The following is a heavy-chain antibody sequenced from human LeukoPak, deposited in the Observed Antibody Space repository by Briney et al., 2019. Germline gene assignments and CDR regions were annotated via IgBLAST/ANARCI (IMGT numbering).Heavy chain of an antibody. V-gene: IGHV3-30*18. CDR2: ISYDGSNK. D-gene: IGHD6-19*01. J-gene: IGHJ4*02. CDR1: GFTFSSYG. Sequence: GGSLRLSCAASGFTFSSYGMHWVRQAPGKGLEWVAVISYDGSNKLYADSVKGRFTISRDNSKNTLFVQMNSLRAEDTAVYYCAKDGHGNGWSRFYYFDYWGQGTLVTVSS. CDR3: AKDGHGNGWSRFYYFDY.